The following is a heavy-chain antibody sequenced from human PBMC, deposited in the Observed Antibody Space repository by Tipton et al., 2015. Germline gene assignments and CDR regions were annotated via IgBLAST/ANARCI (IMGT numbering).Heavy chain of an antibody. CDR2: INDIGGP. CDR1: GDSISSSNW. J-gene: IGHJ4*02. CDR3: AKEVAVAGGY. V-gene: IGHV4-4*02. D-gene: IGHD6-19*01. Sequence: TLSLTCAVSGDSISSSNWWSWVRQSPGKGLEWIGEINDIGGPKYNPSVESRVTISVDKSQNQFSLKLTSVTAADTAVYYCAKEVAVAGGYWGQGTLVTVSS.